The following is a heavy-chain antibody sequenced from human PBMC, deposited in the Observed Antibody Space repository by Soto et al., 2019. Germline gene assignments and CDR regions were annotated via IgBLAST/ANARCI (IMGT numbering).Heavy chain of an antibody. Sequence: VQLVESGGGLVQPGGSLRLSCAASGFAFSHYWMHWVRQPPGKGLEWISRISTNGADTTYADSVKGRFTVSRDNAKNTVYLQMNSLRAEDTAVYYCARFGTYYDSSGFAYWGQGTPLTVSS. CDR2: ISTNGADT. J-gene: IGHJ4*02. CDR1: GFAFSHYW. D-gene: IGHD3-22*01. CDR3: ARFGTYYDSSGFAY. V-gene: IGHV3-74*01.